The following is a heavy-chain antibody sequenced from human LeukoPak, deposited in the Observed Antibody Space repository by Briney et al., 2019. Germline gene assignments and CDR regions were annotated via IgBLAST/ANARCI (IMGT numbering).Heavy chain of an antibody. D-gene: IGHD5-12*01. CDR3: TSHPPSTYRGYEALFDY. J-gene: IGHJ4*02. V-gene: IGHV3-73*01. CDR1: GFTFSGSA. CDR2: IRSKANSYAT. Sequence: GGSLRLSCAASGFTFSGSAMHWVRQASGKGLEWVGRIRSKANSYATAYAASVKGRFTISRDDSKNTAYLQMNSLKTEDTAVYYCTSHPPSTYRGYEALFDYWGQGTLVTVSS.